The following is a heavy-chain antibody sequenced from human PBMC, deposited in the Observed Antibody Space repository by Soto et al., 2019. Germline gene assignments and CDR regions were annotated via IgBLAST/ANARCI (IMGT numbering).Heavy chain of an antibody. CDR1: GGSFSGYY. V-gene: IGHV4-34*01. CDR3: ARELRRTFDY. Sequence: QVQLQQWGAGLLKPSETLSLTCAVYGGSFSGYYWSWIRQPPGKGLEWIGEINHSGGTNYNPSLKSRVTISVDTSKNQFSLKLSSVTAADTAVYYCARELRRTFDYWGQGTLVTVSS. CDR2: INHSGGT. J-gene: IGHJ4*02.